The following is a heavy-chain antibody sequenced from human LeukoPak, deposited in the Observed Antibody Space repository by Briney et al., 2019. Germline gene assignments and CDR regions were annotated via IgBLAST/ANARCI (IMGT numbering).Heavy chain of an antibody. J-gene: IGHJ4*02. CDR2: INHSGST. CDR3: ARVVTQIDY. D-gene: IGHD4-23*01. V-gene: IGHV4-34*01. CDR1: GGSFSGYY. Sequence: SETLSLTCAVYGGSFSGYYWSWIRQPPGKGLEWIGEINHSGSTNYNPSLKSRVTISVDTSKNQFSLKLSSVTAADTAVYYCARVVTQIDYWGQGTLVTVSS.